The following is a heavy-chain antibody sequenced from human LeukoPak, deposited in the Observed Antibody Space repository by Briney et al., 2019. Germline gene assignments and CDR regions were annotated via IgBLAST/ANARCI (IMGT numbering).Heavy chain of an antibody. V-gene: IGHV4-39*02. Sequence: PSETLSLTCTVSGAAISTRDYLWGWIRQSPGQGLEWIGNIYYSGTSTYYNPSLQSRVTISLDTSKNQFSLKLNSVTAADTAVYFCVRVKSGRPDYWGQGTLVTVS. CDR1: GAAISTRDYL. CDR3: VRVKSGRPDY. CDR2: IYYSGTST. J-gene: IGHJ4*02. D-gene: IGHD6-6*01.